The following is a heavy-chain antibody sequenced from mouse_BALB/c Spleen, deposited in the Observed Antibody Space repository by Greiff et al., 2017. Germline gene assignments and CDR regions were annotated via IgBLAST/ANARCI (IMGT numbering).Heavy chain of an antibody. J-gene: IGHJ4*01. Sequence: EVQVVESGGGLVQPGGSRTLSCAASGFTFSRFGMHWVRQAPEKGLEWVAYISSGSSTIYYADTVKGRFTISRDNPKNTLFLQMTSLRSEDTAMYYCARRADYWGQGTSVTVSS. CDR1: GFTFSRFG. D-gene: IGHD3-1*01. CDR3: ARRADY. CDR2: ISSGSSTI. V-gene: IGHV5-17*02.